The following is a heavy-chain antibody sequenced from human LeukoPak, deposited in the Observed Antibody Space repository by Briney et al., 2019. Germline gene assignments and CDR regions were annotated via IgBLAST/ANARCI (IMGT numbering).Heavy chain of an antibody. CDR1: GFTFSSYS. CDR3: ARDGSGSYSANDY. D-gene: IGHD3-10*01. J-gene: IGHJ4*02. Sequence: AGGSLRLSCAASGFTFSSYSMNWVRQAPGKGLEWVSSISSSSSYIYYADSVKGRFTISRDNAKNSLYLQMNSLRAEDTAVYYCARDGSGSYSANDYWGQGTLVTVSS. V-gene: IGHV3-21*04. CDR2: ISSSSSYI.